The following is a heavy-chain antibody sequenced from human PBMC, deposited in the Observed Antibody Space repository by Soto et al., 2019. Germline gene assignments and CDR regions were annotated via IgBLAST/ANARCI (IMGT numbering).Heavy chain of an antibody. V-gene: IGHV4-30-4*01. CDR2: IYYSGST. J-gene: IGHJ4*02. Sequence: SETLSLTCTVSGGSISSGDYYWSWIRQPPGKGLEWIGYIYYSGSTYYNPSLKSRVTISVDTSKNQFSLKLSSVTAADTAAYYCARAAKDFWSGYYDYFDYWGQGTLVTVSS. CDR3: ARAAKDFWSGYYDYFDY. D-gene: IGHD3-3*01. CDR1: GGSISSGDYY.